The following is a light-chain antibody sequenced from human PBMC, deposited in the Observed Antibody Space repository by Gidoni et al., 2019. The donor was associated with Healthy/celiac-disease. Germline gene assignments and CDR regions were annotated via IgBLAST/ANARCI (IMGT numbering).Light chain of an antibody. Sequence: YELTPPPSVSVSPGQTARITCSGDALPKQYAYWYQQKPGQAPVLVIYKDSERPSGIPERFSGSSSGTTVTLTISGVQAEDEADYYCQSADSSGTYGVFGGGTKLTVL. J-gene: IGLJ3*02. CDR3: QSADSSGTYGV. V-gene: IGLV3-25*02. CDR2: KDS. CDR1: ALPKQY.